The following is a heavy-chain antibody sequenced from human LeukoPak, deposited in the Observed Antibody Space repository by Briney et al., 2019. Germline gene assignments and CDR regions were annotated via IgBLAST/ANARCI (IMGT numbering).Heavy chain of an antibody. CDR3: ARDGGAFCSGGSCYFDY. Sequence: PGWSLRLSCAASGFTFSSYWMSWVRQAPGKGLEGGANINQDGSDKYYVDSLKGRFTIYRDNAKNSLYLQMTSLRGEDTAVYYCARDGGAFCSGGSCYFDYWGQGTLVTVSS. J-gene: IGHJ4*02. CDR1: GFTFSSYW. D-gene: IGHD2-15*01. V-gene: IGHV3-7*05. CDR2: INQDGSDK.